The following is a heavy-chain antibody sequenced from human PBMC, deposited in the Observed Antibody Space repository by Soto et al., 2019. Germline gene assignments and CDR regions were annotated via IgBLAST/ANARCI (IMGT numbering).Heavy chain of an antibody. CDR1: ELTSSSYG. CDR2: IWYDGSNK. Sequence: GGPLQPPCAASELTSSSYGMPGVRRAQGKGLEWVAVIWYDGSNKYYADSVKGRFTISRDNSKNTLYLQMNSLRAEDTAVYYCARDELRYFDWLLYGMDVWGQGTTVTVSS. D-gene: IGHD3-9*01. CDR3: ARDELRYFDWLLYGMDV. V-gene: IGHV3-33*01. J-gene: IGHJ6*02.